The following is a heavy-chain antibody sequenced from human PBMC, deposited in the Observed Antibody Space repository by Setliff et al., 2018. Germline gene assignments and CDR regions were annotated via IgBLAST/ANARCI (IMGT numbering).Heavy chain of an antibody. CDR3: ARLSIKSGGGPYYNYYYMDV. V-gene: IGHV3-74*01. CDR1: GLTFTSKW. Sequence: GGSLRLSCAASGLTFTSKWMHWVRQAPGEGLVCVSRMNSDGNSIFYADSVKGRFTISRDNAKNTLYLQMNSLRVEDTAVYYCARLSIKSGGGPYYNYYYMDVWGKGTTVTVSS. D-gene: IGHD3-16*01. J-gene: IGHJ6*03. CDR2: MNSDGNSI.